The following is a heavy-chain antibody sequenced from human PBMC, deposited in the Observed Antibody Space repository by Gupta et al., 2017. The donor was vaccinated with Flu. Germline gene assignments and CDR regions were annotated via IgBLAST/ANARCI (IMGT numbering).Heavy chain of an antibody. CDR3: GTSRTFDY. J-gene: IGHJ4*02. V-gene: IGHV3-74*01. CDR2: INSDGTST. D-gene: IGHD1-7*01. Sequence: EVQLVESGGGLVQPGGSLRLSCAASGFTFSSYWMHWVRQPPGKGLVWVSRINSDGTSTSYADSVKGRFTIYRDNAKNTLYLQMNSLRAEDTAVYYCGTSRTFDYWGQGTLVTGTS. CDR1: GFTFSSYW.